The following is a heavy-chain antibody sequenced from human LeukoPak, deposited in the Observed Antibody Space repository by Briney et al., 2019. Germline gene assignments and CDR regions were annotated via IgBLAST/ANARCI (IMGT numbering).Heavy chain of an antibody. V-gene: IGHV3-23*01. CDR2: ISGSGGST. CDR3: AKDRAKVVVMYYFDY. Sequence: GGTLRLTCAASGFTFSSYAMSWVRQPPGKGREWVSAISGSGGSTYYADSVKGRFTISRDNSKNTLYLQMNSLRAEDTAVYYCAKDRAKVVVMYYFDYWGQGTLVTVSS. CDR1: GFTFSSYA. J-gene: IGHJ4*02. D-gene: IGHD3-22*01.